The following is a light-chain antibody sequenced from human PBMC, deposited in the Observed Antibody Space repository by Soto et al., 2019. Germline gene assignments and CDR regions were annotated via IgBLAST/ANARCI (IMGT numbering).Light chain of an antibody. CDR1: QGISSW. CDR3: HQANSLPLT. V-gene: IGKV1-12*01. CDR2: AAS. J-gene: IGKJ4*01. Sequence: IQMTQSPSSVSASVGDRVTITCRASQGISSWLACYQQKPGKAPKLLIYAASSLQSGVPSRFSGSGSATDLTLTSRSMAAEASPTCYCHQANSLPLTLGGGTKGDIK.